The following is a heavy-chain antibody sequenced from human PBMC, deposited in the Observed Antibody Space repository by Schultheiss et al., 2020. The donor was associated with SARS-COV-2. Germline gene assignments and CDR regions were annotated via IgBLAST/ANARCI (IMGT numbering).Heavy chain of an antibody. CDR2: IWYDGSNK. CDR1: GFTFSSYG. V-gene: IGHV3-33*08. Sequence: GESLKISCAASGFTFSSYGMHWVRQAPGKGLEWVAVIWYDGSNKYYADSVKGRFTISRDNSKNTLYLQMNSLRAEDTAVYYCAREYNWNDEGGYYYYGMDVWGQGTTVTVSS. J-gene: IGHJ6*02. D-gene: IGHD1-20*01. CDR3: AREYNWNDEGGYYYYGMDV.